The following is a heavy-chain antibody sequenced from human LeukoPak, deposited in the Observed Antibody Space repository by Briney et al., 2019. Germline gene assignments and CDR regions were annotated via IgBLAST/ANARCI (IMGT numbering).Heavy chain of an antibody. CDR3: ARGTRHQAFDI. D-gene: IGHD2-2*01. V-gene: IGHV4-59*01. CDR2: IYYSGST. Sequence: SETLSLTCTVSGGSISSYYWSWIRQPPGKGLERIGYIYYSGSTNYNPSLKSRVTISVDTSKNQFSLKLSSVTAADTAVYYCARGTRHQAFDIWGQGTMVTVSS. CDR1: GGSISSYY. J-gene: IGHJ3*02.